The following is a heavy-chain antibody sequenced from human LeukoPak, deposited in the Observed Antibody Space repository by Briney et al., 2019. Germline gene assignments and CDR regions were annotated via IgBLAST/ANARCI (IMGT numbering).Heavy chain of an antibody. CDR2: INHSGST. J-gene: IGHJ5*02. CDR1: GGSFSGYY. D-gene: IGHD3-22*01. V-gene: IGHV4-34*01. CDR3: ARFHDSSGYYWGNWFDP. Sequence: SETLSLTCAVYGGSFSGYYWSWIRQPPGKGLEWIGGINHSGSTNYNPSLKSRVTISVDTSKNQFSLKLSSVTAADTAVYYCARFHDSSGYYWGNWFDPWGQGTLVTVSS.